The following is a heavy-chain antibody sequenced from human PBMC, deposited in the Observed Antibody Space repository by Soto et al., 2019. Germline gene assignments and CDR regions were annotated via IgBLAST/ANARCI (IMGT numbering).Heavy chain of an antibody. V-gene: IGHV1-46*01. CDR3: ARARDMDV. Sequence: KVSCKASGYSFTTYNLHWVRQAPGQGLEWMGIINPSVGSTTYAQSFQDRVTMTRDTATSTVYIELSSLKSEDTAVYYCARARDMDVWGQGTTVTVSS. CDR1: GYSFTTYN. J-gene: IGHJ6*02. CDR2: INPSVGST.